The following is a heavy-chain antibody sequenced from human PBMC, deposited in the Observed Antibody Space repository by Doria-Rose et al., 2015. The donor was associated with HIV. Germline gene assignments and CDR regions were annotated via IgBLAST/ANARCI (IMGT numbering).Heavy chain of an antibody. CDR3: ARIKSSRWYHKYYFDF. Sequence: QITLKESGPVLVKPTETLTLTCTVSGVSLSSPGMGVSWIRQPPGKALEWLANIFSDDERSYKTSRKSRLTISRGTSKSQVVLTMTDMDPVDTATYYCARIKSSRWYHKYYFDFWGQGTLVTVSA. J-gene: IGHJ4*02. CDR1: GVSLSSPGMG. CDR2: IFSDDER. D-gene: IGHD6-13*01. V-gene: IGHV2-26*01.